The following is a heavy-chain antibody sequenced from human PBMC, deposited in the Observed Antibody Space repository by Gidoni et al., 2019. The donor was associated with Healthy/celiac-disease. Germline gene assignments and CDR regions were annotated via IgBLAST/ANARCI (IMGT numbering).Heavy chain of an antibody. D-gene: IGHD2-15*01. J-gene: IGHJ4*02. CDR3: ARGGLGYCSGGSCRIFDY. V-gene: IGHV1-69*01. CDR2: IIPIFGTA. Sequence: EWMGGIIPIFGTANYAQKFQGRVTITADESTSTAYMELSSLRSEDTAVYYCARGGLGYCSGGSCRIFDYWGQGTLVTVSS.